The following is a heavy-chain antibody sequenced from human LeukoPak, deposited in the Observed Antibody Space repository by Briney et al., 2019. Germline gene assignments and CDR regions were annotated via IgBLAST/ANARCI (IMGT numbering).Heavy chain of an antibody. CDR3: ARGLSRYSSGWYPNWFDP. V-gene: IGHV4-59*12. J-gene: IGHJ5*02. CDR2: IYSSGGT. Sequence: SETLSLTCTVSGGSISNYYWSWIRQSPGKGLEWIGYIYSSGGTNYKSSLKSRVTISVDTSKNQFSLKLSSVTAADTAVYYCARGLSRYSSGWYPNWFDPWGQGTLVTVSS. D-gene: IGHD6-19*01. CDR1: GGSISNYY.